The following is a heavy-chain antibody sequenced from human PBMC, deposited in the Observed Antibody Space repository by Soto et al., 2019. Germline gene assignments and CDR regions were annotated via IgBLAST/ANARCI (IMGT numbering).Heavy chain of an antibody. CDR3: AKARNSSGYYSAFDY. J-gene: IGHJ4*02. V-gene: IGHV3-30*18. Sequence: QVQLVESGGGVVQAGRSLRLSCTASGFAFTTYGMHWVRQAPGKGLEWVAVLSNDGSNRDYPDSVKGRFTVSRDNSKNTLYLQMDGLRAEDTAVYYCAKARNSSGYYSAFDYWCQGILVTFAS. CDR1: GFAFTTYG. CDR2: LSNDGSNR. D-gene: IGHD3-22*01.